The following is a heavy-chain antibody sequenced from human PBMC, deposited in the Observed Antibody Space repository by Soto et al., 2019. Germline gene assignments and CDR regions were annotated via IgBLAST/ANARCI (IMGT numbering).Heavy chain of an antibody. J-gene: IGHJ4*02. D-gene: IGHD3-22*01. V-gene: IGHV1-18*01. Sequence: GASVKVSCKASCYTFTSYGISWVRQAPGQGLEWMGWISAYNGNTNYAQKLQGRVTMTTDTSTSTAYMELRSLRSDDTAVYYCARRSPYYYDSSGYYIPDYWGQGTLVTVSS. CDR2: ISAYNGNT. CDR3: ARRSPYYYDSSGYYIPDY. CDR1: CYTFTSYG.